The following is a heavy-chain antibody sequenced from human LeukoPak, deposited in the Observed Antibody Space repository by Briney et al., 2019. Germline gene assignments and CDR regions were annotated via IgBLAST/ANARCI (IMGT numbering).Heavy chain of an antibody. CDR1: GFTVSSHG. CDR2: ISGGST. D-gene: IGHD2-15*01. J-gene: IGHJ4*02. CDR3: AKFAGSGGSEGDDY. Sequence: PGGSLRLSCVVSGFTVSSHGMSWVRQAPGKGLEWVSTISGGSTHYGESVRGRFIISRDSSKNTLYLQMSSLRAEDTALYYCAKFAGSGGSEGDDYWGQGTPVTVSS. V-gene: IGHV3-23*01.